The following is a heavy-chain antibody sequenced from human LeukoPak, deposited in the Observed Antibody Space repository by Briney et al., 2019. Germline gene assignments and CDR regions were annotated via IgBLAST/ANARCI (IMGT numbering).Heavy chain of an antibody. Sequence: PGRSLRLSCTTSGFTPGDHAMSWVRQAPGKGLEWVGFIRSNAYRGTTEYAASVKGRFTISRDDSKSVVYLQMTGRKSEDTGVYYCSRGPIQLWVHNAMDVWGQGTTVTVSS. CDR1: GFTPGDHA. V-gene: IGHV3-49*04. D-gene: IGHD5-18*01. CDR2: IRSNAYRGTT. J-gene: IGHJ6*02. CDR3: SRGPIQLWVHNAMDV.